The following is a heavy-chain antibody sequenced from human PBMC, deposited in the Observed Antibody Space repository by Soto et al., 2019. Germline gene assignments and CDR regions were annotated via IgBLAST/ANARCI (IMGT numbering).Heavy chain of an antibody. Sequence: QVQLQQWGAGPLRPLETLSLTCGVSGGSFSGYYWAWIRQSPGKGLEWIGEIKDRGSINYNPSLKSRVSISVDKSTIHYSMNLRSVTAADTAVYYCARDSHDILTGPPWVWYFDLWGRGTLVTVSS. V-gene: IGHV4-34*01. CDR2: IKDRGSI. J-gene: IGHJ2*01. CDR1: GGSFSGYY. D-gene: IGHD3-9*01. CDR3: ARDSHDILTGPPWVWYFDL.